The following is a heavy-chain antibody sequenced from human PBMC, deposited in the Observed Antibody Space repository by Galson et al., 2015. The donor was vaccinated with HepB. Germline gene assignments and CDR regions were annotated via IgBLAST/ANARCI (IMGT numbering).Heavy chain of an antibody. CDR3: ARVGGYSGYDSSG. V-gene: IGHV1-69*13. CDR2: IIPIFGIA. CDR1: GGTFSSYA. Sequence: SVKVSCKASGGTFSSYAISWVRQAPGQGLEWMGGIIPIFGIANYAQKFQGRVTITADESTSTAYMELSSLRSEDTAVYYCARVGGYSGYDSSGWGQGTLVTVS. D-gene: IGHD5-12*01. J-gene: IGHJ4*02.